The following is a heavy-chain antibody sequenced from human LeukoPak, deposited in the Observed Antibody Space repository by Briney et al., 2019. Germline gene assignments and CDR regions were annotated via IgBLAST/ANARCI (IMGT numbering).Heavy chain of an antibody. CDR2: ISSGSVYI. CDR3: AREGLRGNFILLNY. V-gene: IGHV3-21*01. Sequence: GGSLRLSCAASGFTLSSYSMNWVRQAPGKGLEWVSSISSGSVYIYYADSVKGRFTISRDDAKNSLYLQMNSLRAEDTAVYYCAREGLRGNFILLNYWGQGTLVTVSS. D-gene: IGHD4-23*01. J-gene: IGHJ4*02. CDR1: GFTLSSYS.